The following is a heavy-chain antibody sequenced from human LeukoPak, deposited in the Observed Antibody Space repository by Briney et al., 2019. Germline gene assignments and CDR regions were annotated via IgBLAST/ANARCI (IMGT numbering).Heavy chain of an antibody. CDR3: ARARVWFGECLDY. V-gene: IGHV4-34*01. Sequence: SGTLSLTCAVYGGSFSGYYWSWIRQPPGKGLEWIGEINHSGSTNYNPSLKSRVTISVDTSKNQFSLKLSSVTAADTAVYYCARARVWFGECLDYWGQGTLVTVSS. CDR2: INHSGST. D-gene: IGHD3-10*01. CDR1: GGSFSGYY. J-gene: IGHJ4*02.